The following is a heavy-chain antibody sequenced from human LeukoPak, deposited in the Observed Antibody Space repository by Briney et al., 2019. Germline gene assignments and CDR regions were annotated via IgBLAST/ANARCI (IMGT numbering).Heavy chain of an antibody. Sequence: GGSLRLSCAASGFTFSSYSMNWVRQAPGKGLEWVSSISSSSSYIYYADSVKGRFTISRDNAKNSLYLQMNSLRAEDTAVYYCARGVAAPTYVIDYWGQGTLVTVSS. CDR3: ARGVAAPTYVIDY. V-gene: IGHV3-21*01. CDR1: GFTFSSYS. CDR2: ISSSSSYI. J-gene: IGHJ4*02. D-gene: IGHD6-13*01.